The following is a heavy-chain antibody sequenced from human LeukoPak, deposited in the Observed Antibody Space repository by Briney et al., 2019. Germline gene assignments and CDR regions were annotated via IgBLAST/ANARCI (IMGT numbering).Heavy chain of an antibody. CDR3: VRGQWVKNYFDY. CDR1: GFTLSSHG. Sequence: GRSLTLSCAASGFTLSSHGMHWVRQAPGKGLEWVAVIWNDGSKKYYADSVKGRFTVSRDNSESTLYLQMNSLRVEDTAVYYCVRGQWVKNYFDYWGQGTLVTVSS. J-gene: IGHJ4*02. D-gene: IGHD1-26*01. CDR2: IWNDGSKK. V-gene: IGHV3-33*01.